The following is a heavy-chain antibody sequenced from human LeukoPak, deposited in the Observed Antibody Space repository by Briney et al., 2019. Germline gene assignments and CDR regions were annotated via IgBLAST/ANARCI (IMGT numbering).Heavy chain of an antibody. V-gene: IGHV4-59*12. CDR2: ISYTGST. CDR3: AGDTYGMDV. Sequence: PSETLSLTCSVFGASISNTYWTWIRQPPWKGLEWIGYISYTGSTSYNPSLKSRVTISIDTSKNQFSLKLSSVTAADTAVYNCAGDTYGMDVWGQGTTVAVSS. CDR1: GASISNTY. J-gene: IGHJ6*02.